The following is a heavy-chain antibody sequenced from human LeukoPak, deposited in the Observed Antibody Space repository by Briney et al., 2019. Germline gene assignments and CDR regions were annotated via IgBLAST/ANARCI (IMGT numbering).Heavy chain of an antibody. CDR3: ARRAGGAFDY. D-gene: IGHD2-21*01. CDR1: GGSISSYY. J-gene: IGHJ4*02. Sequence: SETLSLTCTVSGGSISSYYWSWIRQPPGKGLEWIGYIYYSGSTNYNPSLKSRVTISVDTSKNQFSLKLSSVTAADTAVYYCARRAGGAFDYWGQGTLVTVSS. V-gene: IGHV4-59*01. CDR2: IYYSGST.